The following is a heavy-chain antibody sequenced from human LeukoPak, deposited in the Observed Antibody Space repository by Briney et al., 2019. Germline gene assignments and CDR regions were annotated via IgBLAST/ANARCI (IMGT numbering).Heavy chain of an antibody. CDR3: ARVRGSRGYGADFDF. Sequence: SETLSLTCTVSGGSIRRSDYFWGWIRQPPGQGLEWIGSIYYNGDTYDNPSLKSRVTVSVSTSKNQFSLNLKSVTAADTAVYYCARVRGSRGYGADFDFWGQGTLVTVSS. J-gene: IGHJ4*02. D-gene: IGHD3-22*01. CDR1: GGSIRRSDYF. V-gene: IGHV4-39*07. CDR2: IYYNGDT.